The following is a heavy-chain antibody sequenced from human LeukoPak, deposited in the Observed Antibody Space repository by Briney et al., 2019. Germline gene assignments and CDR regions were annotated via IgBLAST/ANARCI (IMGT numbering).Heavy chain of an antibody. CDR3: ARGGGVRYSSAIDAFGI. Sequence: ASVKVSCKASGYTFTSYAMHWVRQAPGQGLEWMGWINPNSGGTNYAQKFQGWVTMTRDTSISTAYMELSRLRSDDTAVYYCARGGGVRYSSAIDAFGIWGQGTMVTVSS. CDR1: GYTFTSYA. J-gene: IGHJ3*02. CDR2: INPNSGGT. V-gene: IGHV1-2*04. D-gene: IGHD6-19*01.